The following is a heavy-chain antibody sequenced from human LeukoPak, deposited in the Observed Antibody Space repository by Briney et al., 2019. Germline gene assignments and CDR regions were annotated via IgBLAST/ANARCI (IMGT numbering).Heavy chain of an antibody. Sequence: PAGSLTRSRAASGFTVSSNYMSWVRQAPGKGLEWVSGISGSGGSTYYADSVKGRFTISRDNSKNKLYLQMNSLRAEDTAVYYCAKGGAGARYDFWSGHPNWFDPWGPGKPGSVSS. CDR1: GFTVSSNY. J-gene: IGHJ5*02. D-gene: IGHD3-3*01. CDR2: ISGSGGST. CDR3: AKGGAGARYDFWSGHPNWFDP. V-gene: IGHV3-23*01.